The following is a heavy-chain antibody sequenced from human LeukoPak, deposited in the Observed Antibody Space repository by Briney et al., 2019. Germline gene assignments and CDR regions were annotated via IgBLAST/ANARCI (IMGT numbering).Heavy chain of an antibody. CDR1: GFTFSSYA. D-gene: IGHD3-9*01. J-gene: IGHJ3*02. Sequence: GGSLRLSCAASGFTFSSYAMSWVRQAPGKGLEWVSAISGSGGSTYYADSVKGRFTISRDNSKNTLYLQMNSLRAEDTAVYYCARDLPDVLTGYSDNAFDIWGQGTMVTVSS. V-gene: IGHV3-23*01. CDR2: ISGSGGST. CDR3: ARDLPDVLTGYSDNAFDI.